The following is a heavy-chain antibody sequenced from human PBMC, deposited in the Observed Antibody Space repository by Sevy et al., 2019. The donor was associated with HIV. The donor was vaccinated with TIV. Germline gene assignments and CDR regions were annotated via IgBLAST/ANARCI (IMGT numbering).Heavy chain of an antibody. V-gene: IGHV1-46*01. J-gene: IGHJ4*02. CDR2: IKPSGETT. Sequence: ASVKVSCKASGYTFTSYYIHWVRQAPGQGLEWMGIIKPSGETTKYAQKFQGRLTLTKDTSRSTVYMELSSLRSEDTAVYFCARDVSRGTTDGYYFDFWGQGTLVTVS. CDR3: ARDVSRGTTDGYYFDF. CDR1: GYTFTSYY. D-gene: IGHD1-1*01.